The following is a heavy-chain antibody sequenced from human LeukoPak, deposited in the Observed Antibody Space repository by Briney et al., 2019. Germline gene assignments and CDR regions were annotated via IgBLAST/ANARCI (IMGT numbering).Heavy chain of an antibody. D-gene: IGHD5-12*01. Sequence: PSETLSLTCAVYGGSFSGYYWSWIRQPPGKGLEWIGEINHSGSTNYNPSLKSRVTISVDTSKNQFSLKLSSVTAADTAVYYCATRRGWSVPYYFDYWGQGTLVTVSS. CDR3: ATRRGWSVPYYFDY. CDR1: GGSFSGYY. V-gene: IGHV4-34*01. J-gene: IGHJ4*02. CDR2: INHSGST.